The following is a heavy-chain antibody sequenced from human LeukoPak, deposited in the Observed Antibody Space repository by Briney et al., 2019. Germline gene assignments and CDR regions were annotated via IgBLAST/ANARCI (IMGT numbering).Heavy chain of an antibody. CDR1: GFTFSSYA. D-gene: IGHD1-26*01. V-gene: IGHV3-23*01. J-gene: IGHJ3*02. CDR2: ISGSGGST. CDR3: ATHLSGWKERDAFDI. Sequence: QPGGSLRLSCAATGFTFSSYAMSWVRQAPGKGLEWVSAISGSGGSTYYADSVKGRFTISRDNSKNTLYLQMNSLRAEDTAVYYCATHLSGWKERDAFDIWGQGTMVTVSS.